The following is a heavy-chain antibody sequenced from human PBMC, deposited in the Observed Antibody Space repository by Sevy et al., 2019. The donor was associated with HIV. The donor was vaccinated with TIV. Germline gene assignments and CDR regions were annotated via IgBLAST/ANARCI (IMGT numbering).Heavy chain of an antibody. Sequence: GGSLRLSCAASGFTFSDYYMNWVRQAPGKGLEWVSYISSSGTTVYYADSVKGRFTISRDNAKNSLYLQMNTLRAEDTAVYYCARDRIVGTTTNAFDLWGQGTLVTVSS. V-gene: IGHV3-11*04. CDR2: ISSSGTTV. CDR1: GFTFSDYY. CDR3: ARDRIVGTTTNAFDL. J-gene: IGHJ3*01. D-gene: IGHD5-12*01.